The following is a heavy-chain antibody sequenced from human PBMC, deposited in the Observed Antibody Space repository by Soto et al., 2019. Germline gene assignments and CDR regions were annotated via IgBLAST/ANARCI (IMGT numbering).Heavy chain of an antibody. Sequence: GGSLRLFCAASGFTFSDHYMDWVRQAPGKGLEWVGRIRNKANSYTTEYAASVKGRFTISRDESENSLYLQMNSLKTEDTAVYYCARGRSGSHIAFDYWGQGALVTVSS. CDR1: GFTFSDHY. CDR2: IRNKANSYTT. J-gene: IGHJ4*02. CDR3: ARGRSGSHIAFDY. V-gene: IGHV3-72*01. D-gene: IGHD3-10*01.